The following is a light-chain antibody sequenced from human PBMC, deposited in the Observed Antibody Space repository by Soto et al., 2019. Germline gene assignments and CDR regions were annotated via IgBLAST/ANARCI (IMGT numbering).Light chain of an antibody. J-gene: IGLJ2*01. CDR3: SSYTGTDVI. CDR1: RTDVGGRDF. V-gene: IGLV2-8*01. CDR2: DVN. Sequence: QSTLTQPPSASGSPGQSVTISCTGTRTDVGGRDFGRDFVSWYRQDPGKAPKLILYDVNTRPSGVPNRFSGSKSGNTASLTVSGLQAEDEGHYYCSSYTGTDVIFGGGTKVTVL.